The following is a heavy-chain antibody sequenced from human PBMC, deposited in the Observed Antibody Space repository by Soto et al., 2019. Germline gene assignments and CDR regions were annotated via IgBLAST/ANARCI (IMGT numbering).Heavy chain of an antibody. CDR2: INHSGST. Sequence: SETLSLTCAVYGGSFSGYYWSWIRQPPGKGLEWIGEINHSGSTDYNPSLKSRVTISVDTSKNQFSLKLSSVTAADTAVYYCARRGMNGARDYYYYMDVWGKGTTVTVSS. V-gene: IGHV4-34*01. J-gene: IGHJ6*03. CDR3: ARRGMNGARDYYYYMDV. CDR1: GGSFSGYY. D-gene: IGHD3-16*01.